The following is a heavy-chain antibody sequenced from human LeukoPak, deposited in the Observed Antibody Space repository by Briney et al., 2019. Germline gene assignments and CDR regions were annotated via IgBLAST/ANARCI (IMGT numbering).Heavy chain of an antibody. V-gene: IGHV4-30-4*08. D-gene: IGHD4-11*01. Sequence: PSQTLSLTCTVSSGSISSGDYYWSWIRQPPGKGLEWIGYIYYSGSTYYNPSLKSRVTISVDTSKNQFSLKLSSVTAADTAVYYCARVISNYGRRAYYYYMDVWGKGTTVTVSS. CDR1: SGSISSGDYY. CDR2: IYYSGST. J-gene: IGHJ6*03. CDR3: ARVISNYGRRAYYYYMDV.